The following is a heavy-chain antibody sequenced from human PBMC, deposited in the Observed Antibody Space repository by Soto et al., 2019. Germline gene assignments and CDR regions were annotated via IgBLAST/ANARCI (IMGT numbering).Heavy chain of an antibody. D-gene: IGHD2-15*01. CDR2: INPSGGST. V-gene: IGHV1-46*03. CDR1: GYTFTSYY. Sequence: QVQLVQSGAEVKKPGASVKVSCKASGYTFTSYYMHWVRQAPGQGLEWMGIINPSGGSTSYAQKFQGRVTMTRDTSMSTVYMELSSLRSEDTAVYYCARGRFNRCSGGSCYPSNFDYWGQGTLVTVSS. CDR3: ARGRFNRCSGGSCYPSNFDY. J-gene: IGHJ4*02.